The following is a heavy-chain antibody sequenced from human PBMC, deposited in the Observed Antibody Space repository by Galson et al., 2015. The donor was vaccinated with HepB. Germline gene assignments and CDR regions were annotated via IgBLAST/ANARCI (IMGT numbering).Heavy chain of an antibody. J-gene: IGHJ5*02. CDR3: ARERGDYNSGDNWFDP. V-gene: IGHV3-30*04. D-gene: IGHD3-10*01. CDR1: GFTISSYA. CDR2: ISYDGSNK. Sequence: SLRLSCAASGFTISSYAIHWVRQAPGKGLEWVSVISYDGSNKYYADSVKGRFTISRDNSKNTLYLQMNTLRAEDTAVYYCARERGDYNSGDNWFDPWGQGTLVTVSS.